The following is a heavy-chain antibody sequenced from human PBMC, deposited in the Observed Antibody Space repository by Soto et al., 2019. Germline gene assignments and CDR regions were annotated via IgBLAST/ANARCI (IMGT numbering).Heavy chain of an antibody. D-gene: IGHD4-17*01. CDR1: GYTFTSYG. CDR3: ARDLPLNDYAAHATDPRFDY. Sequence: GASVKVSCKASGYTFTSYGISWVRQAPGQGLEWMGWISAYNGNTNYAQKLQGRVTMTTDTSTSTAYMELRSLRSDDTAVYYCARDLPLNDYAAHATDPRFDYWGQGTLVTVSS. J-gene: IGHJ4*02. CDR2: ISAYNGNT. V-gene: IGHV1-18*04.